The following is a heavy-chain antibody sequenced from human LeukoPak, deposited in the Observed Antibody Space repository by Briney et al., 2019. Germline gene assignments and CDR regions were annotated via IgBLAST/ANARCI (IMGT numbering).Heavy chain of an antibody. CDR1: GFTFGDYA. J-gene: IGHJ3*02. CDR2: IRSKRYGGTA. V-gene: IGHV3-49*03. D-gene: IGHD1-26*01. Sequence: GGSLRLPCTGSGFTFGDYAMSWFRQAPGKGLEWVSFIRSKRYGGTAEDAASVKGRFTISRDDSKSIAYLQMNSLKTEDTAVYFCTRGLLRGNAFDIWGQGTMVTVSS. CDR3: TRGLLRGNAFDI.